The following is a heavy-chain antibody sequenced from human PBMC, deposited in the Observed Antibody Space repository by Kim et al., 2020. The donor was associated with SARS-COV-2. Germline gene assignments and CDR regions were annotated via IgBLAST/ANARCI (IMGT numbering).Heavy chain of an antibody. CDR3: ARDGPTFDAFDI. J-gene: IGHJ3*02. V-gene: IGHV1-18*01. D-gene: IGHD1-26*01. Sequence: NYAQKLQGRVTMTTDTSTSTAYMELRSLRSDDTAVYYGARDGPTFDAFDIWGQGTMVTVSS.